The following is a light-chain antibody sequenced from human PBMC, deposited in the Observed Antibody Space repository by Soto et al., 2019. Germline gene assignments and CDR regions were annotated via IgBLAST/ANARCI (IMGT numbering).Light chain of an antibody. CDR1: SSDVGGYNY. V-gene: IGLV2-14*01. CDR2: EVS. CDR3: SSFTSAYTLV. Sequence: QSALTHPPSVSGSAGQSIAISCTGTSSDVGGYNYVSWYQQHPGKAPKLLLSEVSKRPSGVSDRFSGSKSGNTASLTISGLQTQDEADYYCSSFTSAYTLVFGTVTKLTVL. J-gene: IGLJ1*01.